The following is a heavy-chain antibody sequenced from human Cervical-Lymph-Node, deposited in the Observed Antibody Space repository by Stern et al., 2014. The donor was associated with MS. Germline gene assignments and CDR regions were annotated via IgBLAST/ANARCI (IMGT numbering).Heavy chain of an antibody. J-gene: IGHJ6*02. V-gene: IGHV3-33*01. D-gene: IGHD6-6*01. CDR3: ARESLSIESLAAYYSYYGMDV. Sequence: QVHLVESGGGVVQPGTSLRLSCAASGFTFSNYAMQWVRQAPGKGLEWVAGIWYDGSKKYYADSLKGRVTISRENPKNTVYLQMNSLRVEDTAVYYCARESLSIESLAAYYSYYGMDVWGQGTTVTVSS. CDR2: IWYDGSKK. CDR1: GFTFSNYA.